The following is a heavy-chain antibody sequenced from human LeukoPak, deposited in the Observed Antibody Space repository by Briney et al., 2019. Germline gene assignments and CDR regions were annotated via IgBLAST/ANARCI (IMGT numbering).Heavy chain of an antibody. J-gene: IGHJ4*02. Sequence: SGTLSLTCAVSGDSLNTNTWWSWVRQPPGKGLEWTGEIFHSGSTNYHPSLESRLTISMDKSKNSFSLRLTSVTAADTAVYYCATTTIRLGYWGQGTLVTVSS. CDR3: ATTTIRLGY. D-gene: IGHD1-26*01. CDR1: GDSLNTNTW. CDR2: IFHSGST. V-gene: IGHV4-4*02.